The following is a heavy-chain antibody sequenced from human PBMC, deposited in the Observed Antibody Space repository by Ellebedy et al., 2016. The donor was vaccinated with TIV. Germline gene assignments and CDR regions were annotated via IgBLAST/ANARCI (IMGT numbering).Heavy chain of an antibody. CDR2: IGTAGDT. D-gene: IGHD3-22*01. Sequence: GGSLRLXXTASGFTFSNYDMHWVRQATGKGLEWVSAIGTAGDTNYPGSVKGRFTISRDNAKNSVDLQMNSLRAEDTAVYYCARDKYQHGSSGYPLFDFWGQGTLVTVSS. V-gene: IGHV3-13*01. J-gene: IGHJ4*02. CDR1: GFTFSNYD. CDR3: ARDKYQHGSSGYPLFDF.